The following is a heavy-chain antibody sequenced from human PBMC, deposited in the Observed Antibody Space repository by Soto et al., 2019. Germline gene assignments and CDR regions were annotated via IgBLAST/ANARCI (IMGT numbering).Heavy chain of an antibody. Sequence: GGSPRLSCAASGFPFSSYAMSWVRQAPGKGLEWVSAISGSGGSTYYADSVKGRFTISRDNSKNTLYLQMNSLRAEDTAVYYCANGGYCSGGSCYSVPFDYWGQGTLVTVSS. CDR2: ISGSGGST. D-gene: IGHD2-15*01. CDR3: ANGGYCSGGSCYSVPFDY. CDR1: GFPFSSYA. J-gene: IGHJ4*02. V-gene: IGHV3-23*01.